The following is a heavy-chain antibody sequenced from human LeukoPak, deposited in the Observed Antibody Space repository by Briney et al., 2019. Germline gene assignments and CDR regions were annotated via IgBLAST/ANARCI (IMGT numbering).Heavy chain of an antibody. J-gene: IGHJ4*02. V-gene: IGHV3-23*01. CDR2: ISGSGGST. D-gene: IGHD2-2*01. CDR1: GFSFSSYA. CDR3: VKDQNYQLRL. Sequence: GGSLRLSRAASGFSFSSYAMSWVGQAPGKGLEWVSAISGSGGSTYYADSVKGRFTISRDNSKNTLYLQMTSLRAEDTPTYYCVKDQNYQLRLWGQGTLVTVSS.